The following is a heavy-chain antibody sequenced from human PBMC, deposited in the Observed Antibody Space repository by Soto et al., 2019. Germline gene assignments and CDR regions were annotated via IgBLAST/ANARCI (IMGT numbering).Heavy chain of an antibody. CDR3: AKKVPGSNPLDS. J-gene: IGHJ4*02. Sequence: PGGSLRLSCAASGFTFRSYAMRWVRQAPGKGLEWVSSISGSGGSTYYADSVKGRFTISRDNSKNTLYLQMNSLRAEDTAVYYCAKKVPGSNPLDSWGQGALVTVSS. D-gene: IGHD1-1*01. CDR2: ISGSGGST. V-gene: IGHV3-23*01. CDR1: GFTFRSYA.